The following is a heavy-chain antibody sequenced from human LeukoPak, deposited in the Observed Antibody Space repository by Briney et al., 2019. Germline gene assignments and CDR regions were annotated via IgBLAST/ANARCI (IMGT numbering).Heavy chain of an antibody. D-gene: IGHD4-23*01. V-gene: IGHV1-69*04. CDR3: ARYGGNSAYYYYGMDV. CDR1: GGTFSSYA. Sequence: ASVKVSCKASGGTFSSYAISWVRQAPGQGLEWMGRIIPIFGIANYAQKFQGRVTITADKSTSTAYMGLSSLRSEDTAVYYCARYGGNSAYYYYGMDVWGQGTTVTVSS. J-gene: IGHJ6*02. CDR2: IIPIFGIA.